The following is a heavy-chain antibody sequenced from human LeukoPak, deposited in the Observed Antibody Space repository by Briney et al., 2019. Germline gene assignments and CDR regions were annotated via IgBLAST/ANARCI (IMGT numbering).Heavy chain of an antibody. D-gene: IGHD5-18*01. V-gene: IGHV4-34*01. CDR3: ARYTAMVAFHAHGFDI. J-gene: IGHJ3*02. CDR2: INHSGST. CDR1: GGSFSGYY. Sequence: PSETLSLTCAVFGGSFSGYYWSWIRQPPGKGLECIGEINHSGSTNYNPSLKSRVTISIDTSKNQFSLKLSSVTAADTAIYYCARYTAMVAFHAHGFDIWGQGTMVTVSS.